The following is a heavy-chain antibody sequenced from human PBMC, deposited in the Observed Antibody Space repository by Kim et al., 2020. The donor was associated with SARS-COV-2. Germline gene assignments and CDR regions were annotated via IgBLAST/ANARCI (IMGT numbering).Heavy chain of an antibody. J-gene: IGHJ3*01. CDR2: ST. CDR3: AKGRSAFDV. D-gene: IGHD4-17*01. V-gene: IGHV3-23*01. Sequence: STYYADSVKGRYTITRDTSQNTLYLQMNSQRAEDTAVYYCAKGRSAFDVWGRGTLVTVSS.